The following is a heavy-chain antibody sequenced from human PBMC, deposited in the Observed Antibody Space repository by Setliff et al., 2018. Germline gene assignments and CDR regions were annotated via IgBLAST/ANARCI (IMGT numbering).Heavy chain of an antibody. J-gene: IGHJ5*02. Sequence: ASVKVSCKASGGSFSNYAIIWVRQAPGQGLEWMGWMNPNNGNTGCVQKFQGRLTMTRNTSISTAYMELSSLTSEDTAVYYCARSKVEAAMVKHNWFDPWGQGTLVTRLL. CDR3: ARSKVEAAMVKHNWFDP. V-gene: IGHV1-8*02. D-gene: IGHD5-18*01. CDR1: GGSFSNYA. CDR2: MNPNNGNT.